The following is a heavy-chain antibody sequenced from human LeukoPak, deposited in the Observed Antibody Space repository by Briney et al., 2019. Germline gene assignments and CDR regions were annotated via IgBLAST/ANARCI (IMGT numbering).Heavy chain of an antibody. CDR2: INSGGIRK. CDR3: ARGPRYELLFYN. Sequence: GAPLRLSCAASGFNFGDSWMYLVRQVPRKGLVFVSRINSGGIRKSYAEAVKGRFTISRDNAKNTEYLQMDSLRVEDTALYFCARGPRYELLFYNWGQGTLGTVSS. D-gene: IGHD2-2*01. V-gene: IGHV3-74*01. J-gene: IGHJ1*01. CDR1: GFNFGDSW.